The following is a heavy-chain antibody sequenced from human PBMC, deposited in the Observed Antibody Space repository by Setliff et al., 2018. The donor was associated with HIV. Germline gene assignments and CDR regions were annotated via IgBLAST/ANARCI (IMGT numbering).Heavy chain of an antibody. V-gene: IGHV3-48*01. CDR3: VRGTLDF. CDR1: EFTFSTYG. Sequence: GGSLRLSCEASEFTFSTYGMNWVRHAPGKGLEWVAQISSSGFPIYYADSVRGRFTASRDNGKNSLFLQMNSLRAEDTAVYYCVRGTLDFWGQGNLVTVSS. CDR2: ISSSGFPI. J-gene: IGHJ4*02.